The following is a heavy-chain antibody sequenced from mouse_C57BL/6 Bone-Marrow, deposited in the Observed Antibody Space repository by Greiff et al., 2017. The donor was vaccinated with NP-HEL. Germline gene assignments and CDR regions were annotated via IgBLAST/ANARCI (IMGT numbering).Heavy chain of an antibody. J-gene: IGHJ3*01. CDR2: IDPENGDT. Sequence: EVQLKESGAELVRPGASVKLSCTASGFNIKDDYMHWVKQRPEQGLEWIGWIDPENGDTEYASKFQGKATITADTSSNTAYLQLSSLTSEDTAVYYCTTYDGNYEFAYWGQGTLVTVSA. D-gene: IGHD2-1*01. CDR3: TTYDGNYEFAY. CDR1: GFNIKDDY. V-gene: IGHV14-4*01.